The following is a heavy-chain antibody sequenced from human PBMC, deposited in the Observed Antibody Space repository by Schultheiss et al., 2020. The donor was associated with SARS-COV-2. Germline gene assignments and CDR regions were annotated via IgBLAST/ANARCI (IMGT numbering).Heavy chain of an antibody. Sequence: SETLSLTCTVSGGSISGSGYYWTWIRQHPGKGLEWIGYIYYSGSTNYNPSLKSRVTISVDTSKNQFSLKLSSVTAADTAVYYCARFRRYSSSSYYFDYWGQGTLVTVSS. D-gene: IGHD6-6*01. V-gene: IGHV4-61*08. CDR2: IYYSGST. CDR1: GGSISGSGYY. CDR3: ARFRRYSSSSYYFDY. J-gene: IGHJ4*02.